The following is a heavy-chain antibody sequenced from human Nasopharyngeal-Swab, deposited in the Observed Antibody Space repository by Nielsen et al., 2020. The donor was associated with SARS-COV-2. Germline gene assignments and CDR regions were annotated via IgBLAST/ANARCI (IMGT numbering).Heavy chain of an antibody. CDR2: IWYDGSNK. V-gene: IGHV3-33*01. J-gene: IGHJ4*02. CDR3: ARDPPSSIVGATSSSDY. Sequence: VRQAPGKGLEWVAVIWYDGSNKYYADSVKGRFTISRDNSKNTLYLQMNSLRAEDTAVYYCARDPPSSIVGATSSSDYWGQGTLVTVSS. D-gene: IGHD1-26*01.